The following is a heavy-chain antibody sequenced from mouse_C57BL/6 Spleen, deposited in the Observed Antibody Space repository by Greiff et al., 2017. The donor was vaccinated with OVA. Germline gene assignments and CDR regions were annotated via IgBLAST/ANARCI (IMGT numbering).Heavy chain of an antibody. D-gene: IGHD4-1*01. CDR2: ISSGSSTI. V-gene: IGHV5-17*01. Sequence: EVQLVEPGGGLVKPGGSLKLSCAASGFTFSDYGMHWVRQAPEQGLEWVAYISSGSSTIYYADTVKGRFTISRDNAKNTLFLQMTSLRSEDTAMYYCAREPWESRYAMGYWGQGASVTVSS. CDR1: GFTFSDYG. CDR3: AREPWESRYAMGY. J-gene: IGHJ4*01.